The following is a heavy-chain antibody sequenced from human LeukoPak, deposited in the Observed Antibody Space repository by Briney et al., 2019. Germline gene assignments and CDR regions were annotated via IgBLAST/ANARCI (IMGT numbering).Heavy chain of an antibody. CDR1: GFTVSSNY. J-gene: IGHJ4*02. V-gene: IGHV3-11*06. D-gene: IGHD1-1*01. CDR3: ARDYRYSFDY. CDR2: ISNSGTYT. Sequence: GGSLRLSCAASGFTVSSNYMSWVRQAPGKGLEWVSYISNSGTYTNYADSVKGRFTISRDNAKNSLYLQMNSLRDEDTAVYYCARDYRYSFDYWGQGTLVTVSS.